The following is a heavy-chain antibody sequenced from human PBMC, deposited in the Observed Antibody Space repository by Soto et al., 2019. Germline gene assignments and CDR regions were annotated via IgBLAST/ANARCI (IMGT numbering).Heavy chain of an antibody. CDR3: AKDRESSTAPRGGCDY. J-gene: IGHJ4*02. CDR2: ISGSSGST. CDR1: GFTFRSYA. V-gene: IGHV3-23*01. D-gene: IGHD6-6*01. Sequence: EVQLLESGGGLVQPGGSLRLSCAASGFTFRSYAMSWVRQAPGKGLEWVSGISGSSGSTYYADSVKGRFTISRDNSKNTLFLQMNSLIAEDTAMYYCAKDRESSTAPRGGCDYWGQGTLVTVSS.